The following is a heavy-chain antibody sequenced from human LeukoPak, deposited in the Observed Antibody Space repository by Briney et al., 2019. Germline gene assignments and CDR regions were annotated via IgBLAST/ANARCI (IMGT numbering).Heavy chain of an antibody. CDR3: VGDWNWGSSDAFDM. J-gene: IGHJ3*02. Sequence: GGSLRLSCKASGYTFTRYYLHWVRQAPGQGLEWMGIINPSAGNTNYAQNLQGRLTLTRDTSSSTVYMDLSSLRFEDTAIYYCVGDWNWGSSDAFDMWGQGTMVTVSS. V-gene: IGHV1-46*04. CDR1: GYTFTRYY. D-gene: IGHD7-27*01. CDR2: INPSAGNT.